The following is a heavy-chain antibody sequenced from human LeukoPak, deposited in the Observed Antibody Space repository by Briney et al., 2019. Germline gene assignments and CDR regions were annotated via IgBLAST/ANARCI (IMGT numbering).Heavy chain of an antibody. CDR1: GGSISSYY. V-gene: IGHV4-59*01. Sequence: SETLSLTCTVSGGSISSYYWSWIRQPPGKGLEWIGYIYYSGSTNYNPSLKSRVTISVDTSKSQFSLKLSSVTAADTAVYYCARVGITMVRGVIIIDWFDPWGQGTLVTVSS. CDR2: IYYSGST. CDR3: ARVGITMVRGVIIIDWFDP. J-gene: IGHJ5*02. D-gene: IGHD3-10*01.